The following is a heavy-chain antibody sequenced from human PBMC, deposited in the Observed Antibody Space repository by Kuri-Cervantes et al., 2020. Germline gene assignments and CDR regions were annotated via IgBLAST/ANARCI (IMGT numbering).Heavy chain of an antibody. CDR2: ISGSGGST. D-gene: IGHD1-1*01. J-gene: IGHJ4*02. CDR3: XKGKVH. CDR1: GFTFSSYA. Sequence: GGSLRXPXAXSGFTFSSYAMXWVRXXPGKXXEWXSAISGSGGSTYYADSVKGXXXISRDNSKXTLYLXMNSLXAEDTXVYYRXKGKVHWGQGTLVTVSS. V-gene: IGHV3-23*01.